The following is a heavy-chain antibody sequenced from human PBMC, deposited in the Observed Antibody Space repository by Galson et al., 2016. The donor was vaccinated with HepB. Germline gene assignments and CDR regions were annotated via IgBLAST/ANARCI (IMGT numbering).Heavy chain of an antibody. D-gene: IGHD3-10*01. CDR3: VKVQGDVGAMDV. CDR2: ISWNSVSI. CDR1: GFTFDDYA. V-gene: IGHV3-9*01. Sequence: SLRLSCAASGFTFDDYAMHWVRHAPGKGLEWVSGISWNSVSIGYADSVKGRFTISRDNAKNSLYLQMNSLRAEDTALYYCVKVQGDVGAMDVWGQGTTVTVSS. J-gene: IGHJ6*02.